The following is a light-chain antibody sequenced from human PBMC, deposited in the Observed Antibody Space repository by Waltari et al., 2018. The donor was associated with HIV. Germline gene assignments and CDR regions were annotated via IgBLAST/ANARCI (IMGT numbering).Light chain of an antibody. V-gene: IGKV4-1*01. Sequence: DIVMTQFPDSLAVSLGERATINCKSSQNVLYNSDNKNYLAWYQQKPGQPPTLFIYWASTRQFGVPDRFSGSGSGTDFTLTISSLQAEDVAVYYCQQYYTTPLTFGGGTKVEIK. CDR3: QQYYTTPLT. CDR2: WAS. CDR1: QNVLYNSDNKNY. J-gene: IGKJ4*01.